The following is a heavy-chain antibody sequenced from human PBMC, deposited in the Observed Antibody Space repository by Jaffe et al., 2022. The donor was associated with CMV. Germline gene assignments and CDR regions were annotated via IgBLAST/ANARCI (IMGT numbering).Heavy chain of an antibody. Sequence: QVQLVQSGAEVKKPGSSVKVSCKASGGTFSSYAISWVRQAPGQGLEWMGRIIPILGIANYAQKFQGRVTITADKSTSTAYMELSSLRSEDTAVYYCARGGGGYCSGGSCYSSYYYYMDVWGKGTTVTVSS. D-gene: IGHD2-15*01. CDR2: IIPILGIA. CDR3: ARGGGGYCSGGSCYSSYYYYMDV. V-gene: IGHV1-69*09. CDR1: GGTFSSYA. J-gene: IGHJ6*03.